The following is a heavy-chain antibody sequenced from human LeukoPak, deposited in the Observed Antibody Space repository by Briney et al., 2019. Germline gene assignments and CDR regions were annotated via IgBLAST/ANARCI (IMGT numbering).Heavy chain of an antibody. J-gene: IGHJ4*02. V-gene: IGHV3-30-3*01. D-gene: IGHD4-23*01. CDR1: GFTFSSYA. CDR3: ARRAVAFDY. CDR2: ISYDGSTK. Sequence: GGPLRLSCAASGFTFSSYAMHWVRQAPGKGLDWVSVISYDGSTKYYADSVKGRFTISRDNSKNTLFLQVNSLRSEDTGVYYCARRAVAFDYWGQGTLVTVSS.